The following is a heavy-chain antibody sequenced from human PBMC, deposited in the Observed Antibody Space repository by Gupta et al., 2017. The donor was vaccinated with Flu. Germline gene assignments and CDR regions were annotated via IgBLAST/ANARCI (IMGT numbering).Heavy chain of an antibody. CDR3: ARGTSGYSPFDY. CDR2: INHSGST. V-gene: IGHV4-34*01. J-gene: IGHJ4*02. CDR1: GGSFSGFY. D-gene: IGHD3-3*01. Sequence: QVQLQQWGAGLLKPSETLSLTCAVYGGSFSGFYWSWIRQPPGKRLEWIGEINHSGSTNYNPSLQSRVTMSVDTSKSQFSLKLSSVTAADTAVYYCARGTSGYSPFDYWGLGTLVTVSS.